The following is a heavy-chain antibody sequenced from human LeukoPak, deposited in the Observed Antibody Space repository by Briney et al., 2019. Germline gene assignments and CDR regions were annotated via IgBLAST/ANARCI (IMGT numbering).Heavy chain of an antibody. CDR2: IKQDGSEK. Sequence: GGSLRLSCAASGFTFSSYWMSWVRQAPEKGLEWVANIKQDGSEKYYVDSVKGRFTISRDNAKNSLYLQMNSLRAEDTAVYYCARDGARGYYDSSGYYGPPLLDAFDIWGQGTMVTVSS. CDR3: ARDGARGYYDSSGYYGPPLLDAFDI. V-gene: IGHV3-7*04. D-gene: IGHD3-22*01. CDR1: GFTFSSYW. J-gene: IGHJ3*02.